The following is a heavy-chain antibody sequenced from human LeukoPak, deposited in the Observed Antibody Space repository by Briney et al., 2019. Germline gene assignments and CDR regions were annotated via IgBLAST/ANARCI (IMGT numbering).Heavy chain of an antibody. CDR3: AKDLYSSGRSAFFDY. CDR2: ISWNSGSI. CDR1: GFTFDDYA. Sequence: GRSLRLSCAASGFTFDDYAMHWVRQAPGKGLEWVSGISWNSGSIGYADSVKGRFTISRDNAKNSLYLQMNSLRAEDTALYYCAKDLYSSGRSAFFDYWGQGTLVTVSS. J-gene: IGHJ4*02. D-gene: IGHD6-19*01. V-gene: IGHV3-9*01.